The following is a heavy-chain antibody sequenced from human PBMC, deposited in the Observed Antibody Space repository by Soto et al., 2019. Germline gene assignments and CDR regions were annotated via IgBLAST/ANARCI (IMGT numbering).Heavy chain of an antibody. V-gene: IGHV4-31*03. CDR3: ARSIDP. CDR1: GGSISSGGYY. Sequence: QVQLQESCPGLVKPSQTLSLTCTVSGGSISSGGYYWSWIRQHPGKGLEWIGYISYIGSTYYIPSLKSRVTISVDTPKNQSSLKRSSVTAADTAVYYCARSIDPWGQGTLVTVSS. J-gene: IGHJ5*02. CDR2: ISYIGST.